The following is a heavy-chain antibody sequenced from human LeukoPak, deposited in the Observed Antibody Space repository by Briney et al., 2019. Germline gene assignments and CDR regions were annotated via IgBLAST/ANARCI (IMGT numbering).Heavy chain of an antibody. J-gene: IGHJ4*02. Sequence: PGGSLRLSCTVSGFSVSSNSMSWVRQAPGKGLEWVSFIYSGTTHYSDSVKGRFTISRDNSKNTLYLQMNSLRADDTAVYYCAKPAKTDYADYWGQGTLVTVSS. D-gene: IGHD1-14*01. CDR2: IYSGTT. V-gene: IGHV3-53*01. CDR3: AKPAKTDYADY. CDR1: GFSVSSNS.